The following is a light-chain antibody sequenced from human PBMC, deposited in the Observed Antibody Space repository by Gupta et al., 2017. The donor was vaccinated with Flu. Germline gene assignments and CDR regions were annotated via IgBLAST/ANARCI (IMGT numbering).Light chain of an antibody. Sequence: QAVVTQEHSVPVSPGGTVTLTCGSIIGSVTSGHHPYWFQQKPGKAPTTLIFDTTYKHSWTPVRFSGSLLGGKAALTLSGAQPDDEAEYYFFLYYSGSRVFGGGTKLTVL. CDR1: IGSVTSGHH. J-gene: IGLJ2*01. CDR2: DTT. CDR3: FLYYSGSRV. V-gene: IGLV7-46*01.